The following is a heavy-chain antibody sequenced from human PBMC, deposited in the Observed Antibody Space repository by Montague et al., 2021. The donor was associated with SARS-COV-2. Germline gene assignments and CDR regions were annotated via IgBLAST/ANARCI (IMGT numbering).Heavy chain of an antibody. CDR2: ISSSSSYI. D-gene: IGHD3-3*01. CDR3: ARDSGRYYDFWSGYYNSHYYYYMDV. CDR1: GFTFSSYS. Sequence: SLRLSCAASGFTFSSYSMNWVRQAPGKGLEWVSSISSSSSYIYYADSVKSRFTISRDNAKNSLYLQMNSLRAEDTAVYYCARDSGRYYDFWSGYYNSHYYYYMDVWGKGTTVTVSS. J-gene: IGHJ6*03. V-gene: IGHV3-21*01.